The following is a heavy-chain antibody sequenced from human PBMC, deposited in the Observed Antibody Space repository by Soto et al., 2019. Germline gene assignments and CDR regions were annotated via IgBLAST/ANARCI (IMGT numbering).Heavy chain of an antibody. D-gene: IGHD3-9*01. V-gene: IGHV4-59*08. CDR1: GGSISSYY. CDR3: AGLNFDLLTGKYAFDI. J-gene: IGHJ3*02. CDR2: ISYTGSI. Sequence: QVQLQDSGPGLVKPSETLSLTCTVSGGSISSYYWSWIRQSPEKGLEYIGYISYTGSINYNPSLKSRVTVSVDTSKNHFSVKLSSVTAADTAVYYCAGLNFDLLTGKYAFDIWGQGTMVTVSS.